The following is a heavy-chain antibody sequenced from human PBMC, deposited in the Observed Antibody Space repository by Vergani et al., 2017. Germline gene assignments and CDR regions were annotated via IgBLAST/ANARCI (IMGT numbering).Heavy chain of an antibody. V-gene: IGHV4-59*01. D-gene: IGHD3-16*01. CDR2: IYYSGST. CDR1: GGSISSYY. J-gene: IGHJ5*02. Sequence: QVQLQESGPGLVKPSETLSLTCTVSGGSISSYYWSWIRQPPGKGLEWFGYIYYSGSTNYNPSLKSRVTISVDTSKNQFSLKLSSVTAADTAVYYCARDPAPLWGSPVWGGFDPWGQGTLVTVSS. CDR3: ARDPAPLWGSPVWGGFDP.